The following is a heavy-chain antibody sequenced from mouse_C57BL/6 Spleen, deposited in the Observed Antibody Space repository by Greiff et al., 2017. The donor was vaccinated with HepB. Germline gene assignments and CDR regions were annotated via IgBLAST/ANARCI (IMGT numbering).Heavy chain of an antibody. CDR3: ARGAYYYGSSYVHAMDY. CDR1: GYTFTSYW. Sequence: VQRVESGAELAKPGASVKLSCKASGYTFTSYWMHWVKQRPGQGLEWIGYINPSSGYTKYNQKFKDKATLTADKSSSTAYMQLSSLTYEDSAVYYCARGAYYYGSSYVHAMDYWGQGTSVTVSS. D-gene: IGHD1-1*01. V-gene: IGHV1-7*01. J-gene: IGHJ4*01. CDR2: INPSSGYT.